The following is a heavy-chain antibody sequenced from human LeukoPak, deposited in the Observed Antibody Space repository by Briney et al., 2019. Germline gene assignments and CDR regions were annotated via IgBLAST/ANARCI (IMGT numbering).Heavy chain of an antibody. J-gene: IGHJ5*02. D-gene: IGHD3-10*01. V-gene: IGHV1-8*01. CDR1: GYTFTSYD. Sequence: ASVKVSCKASGYTFTSYDINWVRQAPGQGLEWMGWMNPNSGNTGYAQKFQGRVTMTRNTSISTAYMELSSLRSEDTAVYYCARDGSGSYYKRGNWFDPWGQGTLVTVSS. CDR3: ARDGSGSYYKRGNWFDP. CDR2: MNPNSGNT.